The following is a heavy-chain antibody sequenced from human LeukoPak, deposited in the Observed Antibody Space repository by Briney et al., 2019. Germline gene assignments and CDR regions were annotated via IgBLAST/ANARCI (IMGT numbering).Heavy chain of an antibody. D-gene: IGHD6-13*01. CDR1: GFTLSSYA. CDR3: ANLSSIAAAAVDAFDI. CDR2: ISGSGGST. J-gene: IGHJ3*02. V-gene: IGHV3-23*01. Sequence: GGSLRLSCAAPGFTLSSYALSWVRQAPGQGLEWVSVISGSGGSTYYADSVKGRFTISRDNSKNTLYLQMNSLRDEDTAVYYCANLSSIAAAAVDAFDIWGQGTMVTVSS.